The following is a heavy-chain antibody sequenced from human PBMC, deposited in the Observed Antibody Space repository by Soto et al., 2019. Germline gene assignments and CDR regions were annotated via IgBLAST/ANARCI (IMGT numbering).Heavy chain of an antibody. CDR2: IIDSGGST. CDR3: GKGRSYYYYYGVDV. J-gene: IGHJ6*02. V-gene: IGHV3-23*01. CDR1: GFTFSSCA. Sequence: GGSLRLSLAASGFTFSSCAMGWGRHAPGKGMEWVSDIIDSGGSTYYADAVKGRFTISRDNSKSTLYLQMNSLRAEDTAVYYCGKGRSYYYYYGVDVWGQGTTVTVSS. D-gene: IGHD1-26*01.